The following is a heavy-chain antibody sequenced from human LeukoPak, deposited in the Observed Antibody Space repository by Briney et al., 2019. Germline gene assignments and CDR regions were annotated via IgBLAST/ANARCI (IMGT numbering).Heavy chain of an antibody. J-gene: IGHJ4*02. CDR1: RFSFSTYP. Sequence: GGSLRLSCAASRFSFSTYPMGWVRQAPGKGLEWVSGISASGDVTFHADPVKGRFTISRDNSKNTLYLQMNSLRAEDTAVYYCVRDRGTNGINDRGYFDYWGQGTLVTVSS. D-gene: IGHD1-1*01. CDR2: ISASGDVT. CDR3: VRDRGTNGINDRGYFDY. V-gene: IGHV3-23*01.